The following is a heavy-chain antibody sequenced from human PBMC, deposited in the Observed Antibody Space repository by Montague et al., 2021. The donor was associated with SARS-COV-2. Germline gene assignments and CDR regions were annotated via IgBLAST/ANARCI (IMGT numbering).Heavy chain of an antibody. Sequence: SETLSLTCTFSGASRSTKNYYWGWIRQPPGKGLEWIGSISYSATSYSSPSLKSRVTMSVDTSRNQLSLNLSSVTVADTAVYYCARLESSWWFFDYWGQGTLVTVSS. CDR3: ARLESSWWFFDY. J-gene: IGHJ4*02. D-gene: IGHD2-8*02. V-gene: IGHV4-39*01. CDR2: ISYSATS. CDR1: GASRSTKNYY.